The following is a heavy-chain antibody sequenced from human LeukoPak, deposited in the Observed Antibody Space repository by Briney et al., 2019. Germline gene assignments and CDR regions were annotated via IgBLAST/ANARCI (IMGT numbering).Heavy chain of an antibody. Sequence: PGGSLRLSCAASGFTFSNAWMSWVRQAPGKGLEWVGRIKSKTDGGTTDYAAPVKGRFTISRDDSKNTLYLQMNSLKTEDTAVYYRTTGGVFIPNVVFDIGGKGKMAPVSS. V-gene: IGHV3-15*01. D-gene: IGHD3-3*01. CDR2: IKSKTDGGTT. J-gene: IGHJ3*02. CDR1: GFTFSNAW. CDR3: TTGGVFIPNVVFDI.